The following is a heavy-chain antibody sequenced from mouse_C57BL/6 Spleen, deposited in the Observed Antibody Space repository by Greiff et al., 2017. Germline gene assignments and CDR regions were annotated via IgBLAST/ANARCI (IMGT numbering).Heavy chain of an antibody. CDR3: ARSDYGSSYWFAY. Sequence: VQLQQSGAELARPGASVKMSCKASGYTFTSYTMHWVKQRPGQGLEWIGYINPSSGYTKYNQKFKDKATLTADKSSSTAYMQLSSLTSEDSAVYYCARSDYGSSYWFAYWGQGTLVTVSA. J-gene: IGHJ3*01. CDR2: INPSSGYT. D-gene: IGHD1-1*01. V-gene: IGHV1-4*01. CDR1: GYTFTSYT.